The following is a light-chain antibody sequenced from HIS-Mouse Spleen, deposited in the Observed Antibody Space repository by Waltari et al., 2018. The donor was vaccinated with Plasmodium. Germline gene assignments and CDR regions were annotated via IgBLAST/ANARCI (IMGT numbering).Light chain of an antibody. CDR2: GAS. Sequence: EIVITQSPATLSVSPGERATLSCRASQSVSSNLAWYQQKPGQAPRLLIYGASTRATGIPARFSGSGSGTEFTLTISSLQSEDFAVYYCQQYNNPRTTFGQGTKLEIK. V-gene: IGKV3-15*01. J-gene: IGKJ2*01. CDR3: QQYNNPRTT. CDR1: QSVSSN.